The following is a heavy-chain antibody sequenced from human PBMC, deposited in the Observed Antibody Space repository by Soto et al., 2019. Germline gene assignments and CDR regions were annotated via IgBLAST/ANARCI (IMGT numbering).Heavy chain of an antibody. J-gene: IGHJ5*02. CDR1: GGTFSSYA. Sequence: ASVKVSCKASGGTFSSYAISWVRQAPGQGLEWMGWINTSNGNTNYSQKFQGRVTFTRDASATTAYMELSSLTSEDTAVYYCARNVDYFDPWGQGTLVTVSS. V-gene: IGHV1-3*04. CDR2: INTSNGNT. D-gene: IGHD4-17*01. CDR3: ARNVDYFDP.